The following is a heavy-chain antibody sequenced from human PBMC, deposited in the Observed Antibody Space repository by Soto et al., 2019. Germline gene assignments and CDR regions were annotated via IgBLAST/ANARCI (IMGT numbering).Heavy chain of an antibody. CDR3: VRETYYYGMDV. CDR1: GFSVSVNF. J-gene: IGHJ6*02. V-gene: IGHV3-66*01. CDR2: INGGDRT. Sequence: EVQLVESGGGLVQPGGSLRLSCAASGFSVSVNFMSWVRQAPGKGLEWLSDINGGDRTNYADSVQGRFTISRDDTENTLSPLMNSLRAEDTAVYYCVRETYYYGMDVWGQGTAVTVSS.